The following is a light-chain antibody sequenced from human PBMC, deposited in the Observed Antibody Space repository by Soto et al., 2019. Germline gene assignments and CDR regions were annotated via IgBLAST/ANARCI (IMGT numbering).Light chain of an antibody. CDR1: TGEVTGAYF. Sequence: QAVVTQESSLTVSPGETVTLTCASSTGEVTGAYFAGWFQQKPGQASRALIYSTTNRHSGTPARFSGSLLGGKAALTLSDVQPEDEAVYYCLLYYGYPLGLFGGGTKLTVL. J-gene: IGLJ3*02. CDR2: STT. CDR3: LLYYGYPLGL. V-gene: IGLV7-43*01.